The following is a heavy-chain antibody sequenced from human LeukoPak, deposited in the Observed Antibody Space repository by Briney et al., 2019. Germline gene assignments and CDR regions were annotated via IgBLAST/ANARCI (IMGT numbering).Heavy chain of an antibody. V-gene: IGHV4-39*01. Sequence: SETLSLTCTVSGGSISSSSYYWGWIRQPPGKGLEWIGSIYYSGSTYYNPSLKSRVTISVDTSKNQFSLKLSSVTAADTAVYYSARQTGGARDYVWGSYRIRFVDYWGQGTLVTVSS. J-gene: IGHJ4*02. CDR1: GGSISSSSYY. D-gene: IGHD3-16*02. CDR2: IYYSGST. CDR3: ARQTGGARDYVWGSYRIRFVDY.